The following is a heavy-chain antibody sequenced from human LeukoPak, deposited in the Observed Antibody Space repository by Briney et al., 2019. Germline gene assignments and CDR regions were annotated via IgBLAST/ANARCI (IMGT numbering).Heavy chain of an antibody. CDR3: ASPYGSGKDYFDY. D-gene: IGHD3-10*01. CDR1: GFTFSSYS. V-gene: IGHV3-21*01. Sequence: PGGSLRLSCAASGFTFSSYSMNWVRQAPGKGLEWVSSISSSSSYIYYADSVKGRFTISRDNAKNSLYLQMNSLRAEDTAVYYCASPYGSGKDYFDYWGQGTLVTVSS. CDR2: ISSSSSYI. J-gene: IGHJ4*02.